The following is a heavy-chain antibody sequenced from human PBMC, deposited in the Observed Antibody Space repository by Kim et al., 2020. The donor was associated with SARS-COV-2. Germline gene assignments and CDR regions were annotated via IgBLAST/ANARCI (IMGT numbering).Heavy chain of an antibody. CDR2: INTGNGNT. V-gene: IGHV1-3*04. J-gene: IGHJ6*02. CDR1: GYTFTAYA. CDR3: ARGRSPYLYHFYGLDV. D-gene: IGHD3-3*02. Sequence: ASVKVSCKASGYTFTAYALHWVRQAPGQRLEWMGWINTGNGNTKFSQKFQGRVTIIRDTSARSAYMELSSLRSEDMAVYYCARGRSPYLYHFYGLDVWGQGTTVTVSS.